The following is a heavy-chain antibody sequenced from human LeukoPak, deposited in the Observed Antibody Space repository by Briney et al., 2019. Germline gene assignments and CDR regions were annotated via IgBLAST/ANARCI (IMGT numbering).Heavy chain of an antibody. Sequence: GGSLRLSCAASGFTFSSYAMSWVRQAPGKGLEWVSAISGSGGSTYYADSVKGRFTISRDNSKNTLYLQMNSLRAEDTAVYYCAKMDQLGYYDLWSGYQHQPDYWGQGTLVTVSS. CDR2: ISGSGGST. CDR3: AKMDQLGYYDLWSGYQHQPDY. D-gene: IGHD3-3*01. J-gene: IGHJ4*02. V-gene: IGHV3-23*01. CDR1: GFTFSSYA.